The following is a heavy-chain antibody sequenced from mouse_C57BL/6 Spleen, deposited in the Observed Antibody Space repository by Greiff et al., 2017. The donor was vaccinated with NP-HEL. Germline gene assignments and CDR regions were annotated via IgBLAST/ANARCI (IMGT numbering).Heavy chain of an antibody. CDR3: AIYGSYYYAMDY. J-gene: IGHJ4*01. D-gene: IGHD1-1*01. CDR1: GYTFTSYW. V-gene: IGHV1-53*01. Sequence: QVQLQQSGTELVKPGASVKLSCKASGYTFTSYWMHWVKQRPGQGLEWIGNINPSNGGTNYNEKFKSKATLTVDKSSSTAYMQLSSLTSEDSAVYYCAIYGSYYYAMDYWGQGTSVTVSS. CDR2: INPSNGGT.